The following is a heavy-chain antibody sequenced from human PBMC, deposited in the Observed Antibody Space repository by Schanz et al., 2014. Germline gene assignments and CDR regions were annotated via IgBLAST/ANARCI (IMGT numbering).Heavy chain of an antibody. Sequence: QVHLVQSGAEVKEPGSSVKVSCKPSGGTFVTFFFTWVRQAPGQGPQWMGRISPLLGVANYAQEFQGRLTITAETSTSTAYMELSRLSSEDTAVYYCATCSGGTCHAKPVLDNWGQGTLVTVSS. J-gene: IGHJ4*02. CDR2: ISPLLGVA. V-gene: IGHV1-69*04. CDR3: ATCSGGTCHAKPVLDN. CDR1: GGTFVTFF. D-gene: IGHD2-15*01.